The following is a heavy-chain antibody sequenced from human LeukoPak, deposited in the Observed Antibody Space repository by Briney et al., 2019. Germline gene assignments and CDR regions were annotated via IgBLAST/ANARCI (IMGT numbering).Heavy chain of an antibody. CDR1: GFTFSSYA. D-gene: IGHD3-3*01. CDR3: AKASMFLEWLLPFDY. Sequence: GGSLRLSCAASGFTFSSYAMHWVRQAPGKGLEWVAVISYDGSNKYYADSVKGRFTISRDNSKNTLYLQMNSLRAEDTAVYYCAKASMFLEWLLPFDYWGQGTLVTVSS. CDR2: ISYDGSNK. J-gene: IGHJ4*02. V-gene: IGHV3-30-3*01.